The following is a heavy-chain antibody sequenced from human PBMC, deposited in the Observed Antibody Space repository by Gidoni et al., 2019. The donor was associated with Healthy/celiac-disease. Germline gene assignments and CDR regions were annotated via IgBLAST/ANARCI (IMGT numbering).Heavy chain of an antibody. D-gene: IGHD2-2*01. CDR2: IYYSGST. CDR3: ARLLHCSSTSCYGGNWFDP. J-gene: IGHJ5*02. CDR1: GGSISSGGYS. Sequence: QVQLQESGPGLVKPSQTLSLTCTVSGGSISSGGYSWSWIRQHPGKGLEWIGYIYYSGSTYYNPSLKSRVTISVDTAKNQFSLKLSSVTAADTAVYYCARLLHCSSTSCYGGNWFDPWGQGTLVTVSS. V-gene: IGHV4-31*03.